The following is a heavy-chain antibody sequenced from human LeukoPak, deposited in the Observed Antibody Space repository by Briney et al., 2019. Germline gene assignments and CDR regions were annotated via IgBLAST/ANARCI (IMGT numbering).Heavy chain of an antibody. CDR1: GGTFSSYA. J-gene: IGHJ4*02. Sequence: SVKVSSKASGGTFSSYAISSVRQAPGQELEWMGGIIPIFGTANYAQKFQGRVTITTDESTSTAYMELSSLRSEDTAVYYCARVVGDSSGYSGLTYYFDYWGQGTLVTVSS. CDR2: IIPIFGTA. CDR3: ARVVGDSSGYSGLTYYFDY. D-gene: IGHD3-22*01. V-gene: IGHV1-69*05.